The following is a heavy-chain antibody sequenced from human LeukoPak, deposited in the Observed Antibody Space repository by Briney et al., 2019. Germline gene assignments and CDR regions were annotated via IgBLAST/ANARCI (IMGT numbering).Heavy chain of an antibody. D-gene: IGHD6-13*01. CDR2: INPNSGGT. V-gene: IGHV1-2*02. Sequence: ASVKVSCKASGYTFTGYYMHWVRPATGQGLEWMGWINPNSGGTNYAQKFQGRVTMTRDTSISTAYMELSRLRSDDTAVYYCARGGSSSQAYYYYYYMDVWGKGTTVTVSS. CDR3: ARGGSSSQAYYYYYYMDV. CDR1: GYTFTGYY. J-gene: IGHJ6*03.